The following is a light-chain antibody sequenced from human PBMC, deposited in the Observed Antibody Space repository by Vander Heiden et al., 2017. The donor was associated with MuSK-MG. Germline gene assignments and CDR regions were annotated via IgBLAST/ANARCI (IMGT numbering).Light chain of an antibody. V-gene: IGKV1-5*03. J-gene: IGKJ1*01. Sequence: DIQMTQSPSTLSASVGDRVTLTCRASQTISGWLAWYQQKPGKAPKLLIYKTSTLESGVPSRFSGSGSGTEFTLTISSLQPDDFATYYCQQYKTYWTFGQGTKVEIK. CDR2: KTS. CDR1: QTISGW. CDR3: QQYKTYWT.